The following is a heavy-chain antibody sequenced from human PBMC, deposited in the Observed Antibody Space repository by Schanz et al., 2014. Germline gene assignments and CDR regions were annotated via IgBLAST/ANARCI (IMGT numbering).Heavy chain of an antibody. CDR1: GFSFTTYA. CDR2: ISSGGGST. V-gene: IGHV3-23*01. CDR3: AKGRFGELSAFDI. D-gene: IGHD3-10*01. Sequence: EVQLMESGGGLVKPGGSLRLSCVASGFSFTTYAMSWVRQAPGKGLEWVSSISSGGGSTYYADSVKGRFTISRDNSKNTLYLQMNSLRAEDTAVYYCAKGRFGELSAFDIWGQGTMVTVSS. J-gene: IGHJ3*02.